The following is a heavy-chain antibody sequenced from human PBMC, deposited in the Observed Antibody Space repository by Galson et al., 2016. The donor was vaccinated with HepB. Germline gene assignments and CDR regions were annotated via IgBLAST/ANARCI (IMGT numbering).Heavy chain of an antibody. CDR1: GGSISSSYY. J-gene: IGHJ4*02. Sequence: SETLSLTCIVSGGSISSSYYWSWIRQTPGKGLEWIGYINYRGSTKYNPSLESRVTISVDTSKNEFSLKLSSVTAADTAVYFCARGGLASAHGIEYWGQGTQVTVSS. CDR3: ARGGLASAHGIEY. CDR2: INYRGST. D-gene: IGHD6-6*01. V-gene: IGHV4-59*01.